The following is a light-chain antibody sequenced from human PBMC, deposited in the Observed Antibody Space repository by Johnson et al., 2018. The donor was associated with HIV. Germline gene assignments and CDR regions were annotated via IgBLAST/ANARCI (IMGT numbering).Light chain of an antibody. V-gene: IGLV1-51*01. CDR1: TSNIGNNF. CDR2: DTD. Sequence: QSVLTQPPSVSAAPGQKVTISCSGGTSNIGNNFVSWYQQDTGTAPKLLIYDTDKRHSGIPDRFSGYKSGTSATLCISRLQTGDEADYYCGTLDNSLSAGVFGSGTKVTVL. CDR3: GTLDNSLSAGV. J-gene: IGLJ1*01.